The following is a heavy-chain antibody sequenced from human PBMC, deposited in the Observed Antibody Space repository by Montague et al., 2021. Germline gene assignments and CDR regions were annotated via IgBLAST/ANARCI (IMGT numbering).Heavy chain of an antibody. J-gene: IGHJ4*02. CDR3: ARDQGQGYCGGDCYVGLDY. CDR1: GFTFSNYW. Sequence: SLRLSCAASGFTFSNYWMSWVRQAPGKGLEWVANIKQDGSEKHYVDSVKGRFTISRDNAKNSLYLQMNSLRAEDTAVYFCARDQGQGYCGGDCYVGLDYWGQGTLATVSS. D-gene: IGHD2-21*01. CDR2: IKQDGSEK. V-gene: IGHV3-7*01.